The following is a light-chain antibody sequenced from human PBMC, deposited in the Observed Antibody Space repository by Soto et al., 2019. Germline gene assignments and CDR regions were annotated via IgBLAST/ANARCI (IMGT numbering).Light chain of an antibody. Sequence: QSALTQPASVSGSPGQSITISCTGTSSDVGGYNYVSWYQQHPGKAPKLIIHEGTKRPSGISNRFSGSKSGNTASLTISGLQAEYEADYYCCSFTTSATGVFGGGTKLTVL. J-gene: IGLJ3*02. CDR1: SSDVGGYNY. CDR2: EGT. V-gene: IGLV2-14*01. CDR3: CSFTTSATGV.